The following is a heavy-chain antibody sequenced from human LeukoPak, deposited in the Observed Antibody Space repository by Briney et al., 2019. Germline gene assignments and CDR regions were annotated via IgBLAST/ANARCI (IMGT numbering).Heavy chain of an antibody. D-gene: IGHD3-9*01. CDR2: IYSGGST. CDR3: ARVPNYDILTGYYPDY. CDR1: GFTVSSNY. Sequence: PGGSLRLSCAASGFTVSSNYMSWVRQAPGKGLEWVSVIYSGGSTYYADSVKGRFTISRDNSKNTLYLQMNSLRAEDTAVYYCARVPNYDILTGYYPDYWGQGTLVTVSS. V-gene: IGHV3-66*01. J-gene: IGHJ4*02.